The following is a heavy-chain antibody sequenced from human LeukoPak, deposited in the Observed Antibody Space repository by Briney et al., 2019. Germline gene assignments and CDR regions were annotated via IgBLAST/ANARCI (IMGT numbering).Heavy chain of an antibody. D-gene: IGHD3-16*01. CDR1: GFTFSSYA. Sequence: GGSLRLSCEASGFTFSSYAMSWVRQAPGKGLEWVSGIIDSGDITYYANSEKGRFTISRDNSKNTLYLQMNSQRAEDTAVYYCAKLGGQEVYNYYVGVWGKGTTVAVSS. V-gene: IGHV3-23*01. CDR2: IIDSGDIT. CDR3: AKLGGQEVYNYYVGV. J-gene: IGHJ6*03.